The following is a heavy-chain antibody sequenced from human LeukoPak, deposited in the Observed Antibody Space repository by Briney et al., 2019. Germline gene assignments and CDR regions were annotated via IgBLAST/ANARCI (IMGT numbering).Heavy chain of an antibody. CDR3: ALTRSSGSSYY. J-gene: IGHJ4*02. V-gene: IGHV1-69*13. CDR1: GYTFTSYG. D-gene: IGHD3-22*01. Sequence: SVKVSCKASGYTFTSYGISWVRQAPGQGLEWMGGIIPIFGTANYAQKFQGRVTITADESTSTAYMELSSLRSEDTAVYYCALTRSSGSSYYWGQGTLVTVSS. CDR2: IIPIFGTA.